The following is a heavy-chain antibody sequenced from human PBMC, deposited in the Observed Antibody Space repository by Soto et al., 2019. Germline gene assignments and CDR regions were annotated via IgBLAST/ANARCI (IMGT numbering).Heavy chain of an antibody. CDR2: IYYSGST. J-gene: IGHJ4*02. CDR1: VVSISRSSYY. V-gene: IGHV4-39*01. CDR3: ARLPVAAD. Sequence: SETLSLTCTFSVVSISRSSYYCGWFRQPPGKGLEWIGSIYYSGSTFYNPSLKSRVTISVDTSKNQFSLRLTSVTAADTAVYYCARLPVAADWGQGTLVNVSS.